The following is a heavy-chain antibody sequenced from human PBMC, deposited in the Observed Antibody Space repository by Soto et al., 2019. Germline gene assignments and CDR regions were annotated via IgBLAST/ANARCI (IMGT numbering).Heavy chain of an antibody. CDR3: TSERNYYYGMDV. Sequence: GTLRIYCTASGFTFGDYAMRWVRQAPGKGLEWVGFIRSRAYGGTTEYAASVKGRFTIARDDSKSIAYLQMNSLKTEDTAVYYCTSERNYYYGMDVWGQGTTVTVSS. J-gene: IGHJ6*02. V-gene: IGHV3-49*04. CDR2: IRSRAYGGTT. CDR1: GFTFGDYA.